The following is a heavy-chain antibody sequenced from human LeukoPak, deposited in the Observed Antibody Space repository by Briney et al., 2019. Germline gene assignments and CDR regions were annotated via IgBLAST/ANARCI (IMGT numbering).Heavy chain of an antibody. J-gene: IGHJ4*01. CDR2: IYSSGSA. Sequence: SETLSLTCTVSGSSINNNFWTWIRQPPGKGLEWIGYIYSSGSANYNPSLKSRVIISGDTSKNQISLRLTSVTAADTAMYFCARHRDYYDTWGHGTLITVSS. D-gene: IGHD3-22*01. CDR1: GSSINNNF. CDR3: ARHRDYYDT. V-gene: IGHV4-59*08.